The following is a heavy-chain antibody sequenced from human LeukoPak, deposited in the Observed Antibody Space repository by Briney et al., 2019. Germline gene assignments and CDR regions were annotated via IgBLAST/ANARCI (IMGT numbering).Heavy chain of an antibody. CDR3: ARGLYDFWSGSAFDI. Sequence: GGSLRLSCAASGFTVSSNYMSWVRQAPGKGLEWVSVIYSGGSTYYADSVKGRFTISRDNSKNTLYLQMNSLRAEDTAVYYCARGLYDFWSGSAFDIWGQGTMVTVSS. V-gene: IGHV3-53*01. CDR2: IYSGGST. J-gene: IGHJ3*02. CDR1: GFTVSSNY. D-gene: IGHD3-3*01.